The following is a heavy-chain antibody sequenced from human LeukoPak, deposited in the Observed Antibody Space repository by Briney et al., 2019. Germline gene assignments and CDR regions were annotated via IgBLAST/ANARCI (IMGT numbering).Heavy chain of an antibody. D-gene: IGHD3-22*01. CDR3: ARRPRGGYYPIDY. V-gene: IGHV1-46*01. Sequence: AAVKVSFKASGYTFTIYHMHWVRQTPGQGLEWMGIINPSGDSTSYEQKFQGRVTMTRDTSTSTVYMELSSLRSEDTAVYYCARRPRGGYYPIDYWGQGTLVTVSS. CDR1: GYTFTIYH. CDR2: INPSGDST. J-gene: IGHJ4*02.